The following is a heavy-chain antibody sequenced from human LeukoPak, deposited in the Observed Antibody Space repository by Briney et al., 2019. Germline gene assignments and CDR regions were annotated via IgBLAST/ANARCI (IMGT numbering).Heavy chain of an antibody. CDR2: ISSSSAYI. D-gene: IGHD6-19*01. CDR1: GFSFSNYG. CDR3: ATGHGVAVRGYYFDY. Sequence: GGSLRLSCAASGFSFSNYGMNWVRQAPGKGLEWVSSISSSSAYIYYADSVKGRFTISRDDAKNSLYLQMNSLRAEDTAVYYCATGHGVAVRGYYFDYWGQGTLVTVSS. J-gene: IGHJ4*02. V-gene: IGHV3-21*01.